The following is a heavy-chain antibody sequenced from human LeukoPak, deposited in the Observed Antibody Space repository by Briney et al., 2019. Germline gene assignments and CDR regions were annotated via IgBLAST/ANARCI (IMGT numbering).Heavy chain of an antibody. J-gene: IGHJ4*02. CDR1: GFHFSSYA. Sequence: TGGSLRLSCAASGFHFSSYAMSWVRQAPGKGLEWVSGISGSGGSTYYADSVKGRFSISRDNSKNTLYLQMNSLRDEDTAVYYCAKHRFESGGYHSTDWGQGTLVTVSS. CDR2: ISGSGGST. D-gene: IGHD3-22*01. CDR3: AKHRFESGGYHSTD. V-gene: IGHV3-23*01.